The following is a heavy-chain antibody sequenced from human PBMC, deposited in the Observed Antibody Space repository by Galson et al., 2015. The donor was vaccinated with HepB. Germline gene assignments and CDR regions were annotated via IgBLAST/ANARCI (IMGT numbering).Heavy chain of an antibody. V-gene: IGHV3-30*18. J-gene: IGHJ4*02. CDR1: GFTFSSYG. CDR3: AKRGGVRAPDSSSWRPYYFDY. CDR2: ISYDGSNK. Sequence: SLRLSCAASGFTFSSYGMHWVRQAPGKGLEWVAVISYDGSNKYYADSVKGRFTISRDNSKNTLYLQMNSLRAEDTAVYYCAKRGGVRAPDSSSWRPYYFDYWGQGTLVTVSS. D-gene: IGHD6-13*01.